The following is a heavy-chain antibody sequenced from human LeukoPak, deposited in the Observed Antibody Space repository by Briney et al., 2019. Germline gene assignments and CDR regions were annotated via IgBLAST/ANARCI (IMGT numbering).Heavy chain of an antibody. CDR1: GLTFSTSG. Sequence: GRSLRLSCTAAGLTFSTSGINWVRQAPGKGQEWVASIGPTGSDRYHADSIKGRFTISRDNANNFLYLQMNSLRAEDTAVYYCATETNGRHYDYWGQGTLLTVSS. CDR3: ATETNGRHYDY. D-gene: IGHD1-14*01. V-gene: IGHV3-21*06. CDR2: IGPTGSDR. J-gene: IGHJ4*02.